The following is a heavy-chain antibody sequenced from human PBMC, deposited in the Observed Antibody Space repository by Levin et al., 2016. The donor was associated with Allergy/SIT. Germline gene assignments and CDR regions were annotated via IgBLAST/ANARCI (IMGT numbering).Heavy chain of an antibody. CDR2: ISHDGSHK. Sequence: GGSLRLSCAASSGFLFSPYGMHWVRQAPGKGLEWAAAISHDGSHKYYADSVKGRFTISRDNSENTLYLQMNSLRTEDTAVYYCARNIIVGQWYFDLWGRGTLVTVSS. V-gene: IGHV3-30*04. D-gene: IGHD1-26*01. J-gene: IGHJ2*01. CDR1: GFLFSPYG. CDR3: ARNIIVGQWYFDL.